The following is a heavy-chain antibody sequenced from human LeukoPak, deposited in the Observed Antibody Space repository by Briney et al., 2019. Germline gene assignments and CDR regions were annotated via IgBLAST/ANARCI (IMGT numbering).Heavy chain of an antibody. Sequence: ASVKVSCKASGYTFTGHYMHWLRQAPGQGVEWMGWINPNSGGTNYAQKLQGRVTMTTDTSTSTAYMELRSLRSDDTAVYYCARDGAFPEPFDYWGQGTLVTVSS. V-gene: IGHV1-2*02. D-gene: IGHD1-14*01. CDR3: ARDGAFPEPFDY. CDR1: GYTFTGHY. J-gene: IGHJ4*02. CDR2: INPNSGGT.